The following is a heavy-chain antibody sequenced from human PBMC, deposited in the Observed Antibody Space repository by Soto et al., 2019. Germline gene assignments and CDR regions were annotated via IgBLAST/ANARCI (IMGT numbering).Heavy chain of an antibody. CDR1: GGSFSGYY. CDR3: ARCRIQLWLYYFDY. CDR2: INHSGST. J-gene: IGHJ4*02. D-gene: IGHD5-18*01. Sequence: QVQLQQWGAGLLKPSETLSLTCAVYGGSFSGYYWSWIRQPPGKGLEWIGEINHSGSTNYNPSLKSRVTISVDTSKNQFSLKLSSVTAADTAVYYCARCRIQLWLYYFDYWGQGTLVTVSS. V-gene: IGHV4-34*01.